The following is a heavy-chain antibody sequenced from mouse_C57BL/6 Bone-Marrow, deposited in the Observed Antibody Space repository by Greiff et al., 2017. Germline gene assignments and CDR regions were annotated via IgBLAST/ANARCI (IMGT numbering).Heavy chain of an antibody. CDR2: ISRGGSYT. D-gene: IGHD1-1*01. V-gene: IGHV5-6*02. J-gene: IGHJ1*03. Sequence: EVKLMESGGDLVKPGGSLKLSCAASGFTFSSYGMSWVRQTPDKRLEWVATISRGGSYTFYPDSLKGRFTISRDNAKNTLYLQMSSLKSEDTAMDYCARRTYYYRSSYWYFDVWGTGTTVTVSS. CDR1: GFTFSSYG. CDR3: ARRTYYYRSSYWYFDV.